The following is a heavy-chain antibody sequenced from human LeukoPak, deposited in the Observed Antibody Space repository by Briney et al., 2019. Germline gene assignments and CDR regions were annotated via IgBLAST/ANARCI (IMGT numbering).Heavy chain of an antibody. CDR3: ARDREYYFDY. J-gene: IGHJ4*02. CDR1: GFTFSDYY. V-gene: IGHV3-11*06. Sequence: PGGSLRLSCAASGFTFSDYYMSWIRQAPGKGLEWVSYISSSSIYTNYADSVKGRFTISRDNAKNSLYLRMNSLRAEDTAVYYCARDREYYFDYWGQGTLVTVSS. CDR2: ISSSSIYT.